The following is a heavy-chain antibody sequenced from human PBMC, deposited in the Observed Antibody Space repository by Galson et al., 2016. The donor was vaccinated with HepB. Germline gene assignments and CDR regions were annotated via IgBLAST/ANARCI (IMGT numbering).Heavy chain of an antibody. Sequence: SLRLSCAASGFTFSSSWMHWVRQAPGKGLMWVSRSNSDGTSATYADSVRGRFTVSRDNAKNTLFLEMNKLRAEDTAVYYCARVGGVFYPSFDHWGQGTLVTVSS. CDR3: ARVGGVFYPSFDH. CDR1: GFTFSSSW. V-gene: IGHV3-74*01. D-gene: IGHD2-21*02. J-gene: IGHJ4*02. CDR2: SNSDGTSA.